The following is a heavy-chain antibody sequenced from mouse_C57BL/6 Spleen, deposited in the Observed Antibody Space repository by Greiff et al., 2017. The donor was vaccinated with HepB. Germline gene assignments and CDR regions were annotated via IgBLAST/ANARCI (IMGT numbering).Heavy chain of an antibody. V-gene: IGHV1-9*01. CDR3: ARTLITTVVADAY. J-gene: IGHJ3*01. CDR2: ILPGSGST. D-gene: IGHD1-1*01. CDR1: GYTFTGYW. Sequence: QVQLQQSGAELMKPGASVKLSCKATGYTFTGYWIEWVKQRPGHGLEWIGEILPGSGSTNYNEKFKGKATFTADTSSNTAYMQLSSLTTEDSAIYYCARTLITTVVADAYWGQGTLVTVSA.